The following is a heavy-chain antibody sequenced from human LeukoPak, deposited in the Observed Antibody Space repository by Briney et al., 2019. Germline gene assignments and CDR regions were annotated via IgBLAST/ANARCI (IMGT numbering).Heavy chain of an antibody. CDR1: GFTFSNAW. J-gene: IGHJ4*02. CDR3: TTDHYVWGSYAESDY. CDR2: IKSKTDGGTT. V-gene: IGHV3-15*01. D-gene: IGHD3-16*01. Sequence: PGGSLRLSCAASGFTFSNAWMSWVRQAPGKGLEWVGRIKSKTDGGTTDYAAPVKGRFTISRDDSKNTLYLQMNTLKTEDTAVYYCTTDHYVWGSYAESDYRGQGTLVTVSS.